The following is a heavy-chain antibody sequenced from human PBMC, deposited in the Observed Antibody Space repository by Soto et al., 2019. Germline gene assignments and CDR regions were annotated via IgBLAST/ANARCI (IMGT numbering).Heavy chain of an antibody. D-gene: IGHD3-22*01. CDR2: IKSKTDGGTT. Sequence: GGSLRLSCAASGFTFSNAWMNWVRQAPGKGLEWVGRIKSKTDGGTTDYAAPVKGRFTISRDDSKNTLYLQMNSLKTEDTAVYYCTTDSPLDYYDSSGYFKGSDYWGQGTLVTVSS. V-gene: IGHV3-15*07. J-gene: IGHJ4*02. CDR1: GFTFSNAW. CDR3: TTDSPLDYYDSSGYFKGSDY.